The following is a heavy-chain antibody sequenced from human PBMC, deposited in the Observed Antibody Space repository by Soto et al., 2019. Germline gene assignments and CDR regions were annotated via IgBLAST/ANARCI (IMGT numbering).Heavy chain of an antibody. CDR2: IYYSGST. CDR1: GGSISSYY. D-gene: IGHD6-13*01. CDR3: ARVAPIAAAEPHFDY. Sequence: PSETLSLTCTVSGGSISSYYLSWIRQPPGKGLEWIGYIYYSGSTNYNPSLKSRVTISVDTSKNQFSLKLSSVTAADTAVYYCARVAPIAAAEPHFDYWGQGTLVTVSS. J-gene: IGHJ4*02. V-gene: IGHV4-59*01.